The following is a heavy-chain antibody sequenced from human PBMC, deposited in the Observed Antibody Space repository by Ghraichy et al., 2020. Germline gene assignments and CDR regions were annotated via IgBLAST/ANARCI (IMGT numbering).Heavy chain of an antibody. CDR1: GGSISSGGYS. Sequence: SETLSLTCAVSGGSISSGGYSWSWIRQPPGKGLEWIGYIYYSGSTYYNPSLKSRVTISVDTSKNQFSLKLSSVTAADTAVYYCARAVLGGYCSSTSCRVRNYYYYYYMDVWGNGTTVTVSS. CDR2: IYYSGST. J-gene: IGHJ6*03. V-gene: IGHV4-30-4*07. D-gene: IGHD2-2*01. CDR3: ARAVLGGYCSSTSCRVRNYYYYYYMDV.